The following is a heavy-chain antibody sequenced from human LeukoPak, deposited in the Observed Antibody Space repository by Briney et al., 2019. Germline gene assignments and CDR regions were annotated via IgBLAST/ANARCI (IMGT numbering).Heavy chain of an antibody. D-gene: IGHD5-24*01. CDR2: ISNNGGYT. Sequence: GGSLRLSCAASGFTFSSSAMSWVRQAPGKGLEWVSAISNNGGYTYYADSVQGRFTISRDNSKSTLCLQMNSLRAEDTAVYYCAKDSGLQTDYWGQGTLVTVSS. CDR3: AKDSGLQTDY. V-gene: IGHV3-23*01. J-gene: IGHJ4*02. CDR1: GFTFSSSA.